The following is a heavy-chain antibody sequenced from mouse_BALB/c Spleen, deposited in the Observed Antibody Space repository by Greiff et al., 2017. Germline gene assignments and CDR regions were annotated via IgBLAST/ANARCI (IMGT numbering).Heavy chain of an antibody. CDR2: ISSGGGST. CDR1: GFAFSSYD. CDR3: ARGNGNYLFDY. D-gene: IGHD2-1*01. Sequence: EVHLVESGGGLVKPGGSLKLSCAASGFAFSSYDMSWVRQTPEKRLEWVAYISSGGGSTYYPDTVKGRFTISRDNAKNTLYLQMSSLKSEDTAMYYCARGNGNYLFDYWGQGTTLTVSS. V-gene: IGHV5-12-1*01. J-gene: IGHJ2*01.